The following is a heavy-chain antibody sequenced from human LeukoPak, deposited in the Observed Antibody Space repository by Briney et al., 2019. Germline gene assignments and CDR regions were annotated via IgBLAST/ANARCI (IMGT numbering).Heavy chain of an antibody. D-gene: IGHD5/OR15-5a*01. V-gene: IGHV1-18*01. CDR3: ARDAVSTTTAGGIDY. CDR1: GYTFTNYG. CDR2: ISAYSGYT. J-gene: IGHJ4*02. Sequence: ASVKVPCKXSGYTFTNYGISWVRQAPGQGLEWMGWISAYSGYTHYAQKIQGRVTVTTEASTSTAYMELRSLTSYDTAVYYCARDAVSTTTAGGIDYWGQGTLVTVSS.